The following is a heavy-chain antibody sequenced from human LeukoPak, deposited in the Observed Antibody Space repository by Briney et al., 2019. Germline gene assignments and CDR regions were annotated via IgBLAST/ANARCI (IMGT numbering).Heavy chain of an antibody. CDR2: IYHSGST. CDR1: GYSISCGYY. J-gene: IGHJ6*03. Sequence: SETLSLTCAVSGYSISCGYYWGWIRQPPGKGLEWIGSIYHSGSTYYNPSLKSRVTISVDTSKNQFSLKLSSVTAADTAVYYCARKVRYLATIRYCYYMDVWGKGTTVTVSS. D-gene: IGHD5-12*01. CDR3: ARKVRYLATIRYCYYMDV. V-gene: IGHV4-38-2*01.